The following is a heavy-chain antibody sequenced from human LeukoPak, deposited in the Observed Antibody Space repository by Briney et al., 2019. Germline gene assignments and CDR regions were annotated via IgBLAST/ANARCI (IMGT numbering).Heavy chain of an antibody. V-gene: IGHV3-7*01. J-gene: IGHJ4*02. D-gene: IGHD3-22*01. CDR1: GFTFSSYW. Sequence: PGGSLRLSCAASGFTFSSYWMTWVRQAPGKGLEWVANINQDGSEKNYVDSVKGRFTISRDNAKNSLYLHMNSLRAEDTALYYCAREPYYDSSGYSPDYWGQGTLVTVSS. CDR2: INQDGSEK. CDR3: AREPYYDSSGYSPDY.